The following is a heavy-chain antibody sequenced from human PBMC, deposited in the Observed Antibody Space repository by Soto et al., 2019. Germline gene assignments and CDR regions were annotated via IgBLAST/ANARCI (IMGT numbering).Heavy chain of an antibody. J-gene: IGHJ4*02. V-gene: IGHV3-30-3*01. CDR1: GFTFSSYN. CDR3: ARDGYNRGGFDY. CDR2: ISFDGANT. Sequence: LRLSCVVSGFTFSSYNMHWVRQAPGEGLEWVAVISFDGANTFYADSVKGRFTISRDISRDTLYLQMSRLRVEDTAIYYCARDGYNRGGFDYWGQGTLVTVSS. D-gene: IGHD3-10*01.